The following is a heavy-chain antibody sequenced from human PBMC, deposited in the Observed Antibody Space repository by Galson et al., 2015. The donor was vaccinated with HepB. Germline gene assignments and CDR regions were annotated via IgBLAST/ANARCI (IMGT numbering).Heavy chain of an antibody. CDR2: ISSSSSTM. CDR1: GFTFSSYS. J-gene: IGHJ4*02. Sequence: SLRLSCAASGFTFSSYSMNWVRQAPGKGLEWVSYISSSSSTMYYADSVKGRFTISRDNAKNSLYLQMNSLRDEDTAVYYCAREDHSSSWYRDFDYWGQGTLVTVSS. V-gene: IGHV3-48*02. D-gene: IGHD6-13*01. CDR3: AREDHSSSWYRDFDY.